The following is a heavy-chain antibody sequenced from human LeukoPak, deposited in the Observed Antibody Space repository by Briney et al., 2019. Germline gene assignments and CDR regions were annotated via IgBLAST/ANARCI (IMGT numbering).Heavy chain of an antibody. CDR1: GFTFSSYW. CDR2: INSDGSST. J-gene: IGHJ6*02. V-gene: IGHV3-74*01. CDR3: ARGPDYYYYGMDV. Sequence: GGSLRLSCAASGFTFSSYWMHWVRRAPGKGLVWVSRINSDGSSTSYADSVKGRFTISRDNAKNTLYLQMNSLRAEDTAVYYCARGPDYYYYGMDVWGQGTTVTVSS.